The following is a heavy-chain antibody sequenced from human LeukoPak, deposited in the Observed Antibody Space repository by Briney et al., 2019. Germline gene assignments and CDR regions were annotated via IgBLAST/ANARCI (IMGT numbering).Heavy chain of an antibody. CDR2: INSGDST. V-gene: IGHV3-53*04. CDR3: ARALYYFDY. CDR1: GFTVSTEY. Sequence: GGSLRLSCAVSGFTVSTEYMGWVRQAPGKGLEWVSLINSGDSTSYADSVKGRFTISRHNSKNTLCLQMNSLRAEDTAVYYCARALYYFDYWGQGTLVTVSS. J-gene: IGHJ4*02.